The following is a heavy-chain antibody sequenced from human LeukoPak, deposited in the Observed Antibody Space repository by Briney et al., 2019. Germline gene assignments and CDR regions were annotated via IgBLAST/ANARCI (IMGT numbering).Heavy chain of an antibody. CDR3: ASGGGWLVHY. J-gene: IGHJ4*02. CDR1: GFIFSTYW. D-gene: IGHD6-19*01. V-gene: IGHV3-7*01. CDR2: IKQDGSTK. Sequence: PGGSLRLSCAASGFIFSTYWMTWVRQAPGKGLEWVANIKQDGSTKYYVDSVKGRFTISRDNAKNSLYLQMNSLRGEDTAMYYCASGGGWLVHYWGQGTQVTVSS.